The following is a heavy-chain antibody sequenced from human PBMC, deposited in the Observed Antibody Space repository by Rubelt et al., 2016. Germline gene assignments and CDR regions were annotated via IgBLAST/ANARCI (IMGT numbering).Heavy chain of an antibody. CDR2: INPSGGST. J-gene: IGHJ4*02. CDR1: GYTFTSYY. D-gene: IGHD4-17*01. V-gene: IGHV1-46*01. Sequence: QVQLVQSGAEVKKPGASVKVSCKASGYTFTSYYMHWVRQPPGQGLEWMGIINPSGGSTSYAQKFQGGVTMPRETSTSTVYMELSSLRSEDTAGYYCARAASTVTTLLDLGYWGQGTLVTVSS. CDR3: ARAASTVTTLLDLGY.